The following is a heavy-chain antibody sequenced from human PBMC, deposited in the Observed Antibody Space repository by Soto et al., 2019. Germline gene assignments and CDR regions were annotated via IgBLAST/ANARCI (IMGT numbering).Heavy chain of an antibody. Sequence: EVQLVESGGGSVQPGGALRLSCAASGLTFGDYWMSWVRQAQGKGLEWVASMSQDGSEKYYLDSVKGRFTISRDNAKSSLYLQMNSLRAEDKAVYYCARDSIGFSSRRYGMDGWGQGNTVTVSS. CDR3: ARDSIGFSSRRYGMDG. CDR2: MSQDGSEK. V-gene: IGHV3-7*01. D-gene: IGHD6-13*01. J-gene: IGHJ6*02. CDR1: GLTFGDYW.